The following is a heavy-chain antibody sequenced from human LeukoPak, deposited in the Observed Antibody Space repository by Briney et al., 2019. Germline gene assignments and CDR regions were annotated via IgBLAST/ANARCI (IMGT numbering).Heavy chain of an antibody. Sequence: PSETLSLTCTVSGGSISSYYWSWIRQPPGKGLEWIGYIYYSGSTNYNPSLKSRVTISVDTSKNQFSLKLSSVTAANTAVYYCARQSIDYYDSSGYYPSYYYYYMDVWGKGTTVTISS. V-gene: IGHV4-59*08. J-gene: IGHJ6*03. CDR3: ARQSIDYYDSSGYYPSYYYYYMDV. CDR1: GGSISSYY. CDR2: IYYSGST. D-gene: IGHD3-22*01.